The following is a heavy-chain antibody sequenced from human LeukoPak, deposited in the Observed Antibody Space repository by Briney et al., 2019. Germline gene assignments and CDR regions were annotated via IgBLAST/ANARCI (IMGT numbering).Heavy chain of an antibody. CDR1: GYTFTGYY. CDR3: ARAARITIFGVVIITFDY. V-gene: IGHV1-2*02. CDR2: INPNSGGT. Sequence: ASVKVSCKASGYTFTGYYMHWVRQAPGQGLEWMGWINPNSGGTNYAQKFQGRVTMTRVTAISTAYMELSRLRSNDTAVYDCARAARITIFGVVIITFDYWGQGTLVSVSS. J-gene: IGHJ4*02. D-gene: IGHD3-3*01.